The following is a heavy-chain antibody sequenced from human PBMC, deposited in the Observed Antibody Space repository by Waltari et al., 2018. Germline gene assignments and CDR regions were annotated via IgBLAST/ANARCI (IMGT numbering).Heavy chain of an antibody. CDR3: VRLEDCTGPGGNCYSGAPFAVDV. CDR2: INHSPNS. J-gene: IGHJ6*02. D-gene: IGHD2-8*02. Sequence: QVHLQQWGAGLLRPSETLSLICPVYGGSLRGFYWGWIRQPPGKGLEWIGEINHSPNSNYNPSLRSRVHMSIDTSQNQFSLQLTSVTAADTGVYYCVRLEDCTGPGGNCYSGAPFAVDVWGQGTTVTVPS. V-gene: IGHV4-34*01. CDR1: GGSLRGFY.